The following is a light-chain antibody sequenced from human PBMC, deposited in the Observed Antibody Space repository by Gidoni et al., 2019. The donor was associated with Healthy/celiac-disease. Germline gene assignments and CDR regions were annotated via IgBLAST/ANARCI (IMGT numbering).Light chain of an antibody. V-gene: IGLV1-40*01. CDR2: GNS. CDR3: QSYDSSLSGPVV. Sequence: QSVLTPPPSVSGAPGPRVTIPCTGSRSNIGAGYDVHWYQQLPGTAPKLLIYGNSNRPSGVPDRFSGSKSGTSASLSITGLQAEDEADYYCQSYDSSLSGPVVFGGGTKLTVL. CDR1: RSNIGAGYD. J-gene: IGLJ2*01.